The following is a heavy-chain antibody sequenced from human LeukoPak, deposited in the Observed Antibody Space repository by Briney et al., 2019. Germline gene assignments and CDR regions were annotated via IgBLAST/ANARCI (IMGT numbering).Heavy chain of an antibody. CDR1: GFIFRNYA. D-gene: IGHD3-9*01. V-gene: IGHV3-23*01. Sequence: GGSLRLSCAASGFIFRNYAMSWVRRAPGKGLEWVSAITGSGDTTYYADSVKGRFTISRDNSKNALYVEMNTLRAEDTAVYYCAKWGDYDILTGYYVSDFWGQGTLVTVSS. CDR2: ITGSGDTT. J-gene: IGHJ4*02. CDR3: AKWGDYDILTGYYVSDF.